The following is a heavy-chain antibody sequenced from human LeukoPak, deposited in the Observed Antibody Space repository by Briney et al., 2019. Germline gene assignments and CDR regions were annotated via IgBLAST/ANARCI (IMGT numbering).Heavy chain of an antibody. Sequence: GRSPRLSCAASGFTFSSYAMHWVRQAPGKGLEWVAVISYDGSNKYYADSVKGRFTISRDNSKSTLYLQMNSLRAEDTAVYYCARDRVAAGDDAFDIWGQGTMVTVSS. V-gene: IGHV3-30*04. D-gene: IGHD6-13*01. CDR2: ISYDGSNK. J-gene: IGHJ3*02. CDR1: GFTFSSYA. CDR3: ARDRVAAGDDAFDI.